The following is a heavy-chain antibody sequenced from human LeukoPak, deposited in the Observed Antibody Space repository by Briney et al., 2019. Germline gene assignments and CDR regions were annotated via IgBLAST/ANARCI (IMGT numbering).Heavy chain of an antibody. J-gene: IGHJ4*02. CDR1: GFTFTSSA. D-gene: IGHD2-2*01. V-gene: IGHV1-58*01. Sequence: GASVKVSCKASGFTFTSSAVQWVRQARGHRLEWIGWIVVGSGNTNYAQKFQERVTITRDMSTSTAYMELSSLRSEDTAVYYCAAVDSPYIVVVPAALDYWGQGTLVTVSS. CDR3: AAVDSPYIVVVPAALDY. CDR2: IVVGSGNT.